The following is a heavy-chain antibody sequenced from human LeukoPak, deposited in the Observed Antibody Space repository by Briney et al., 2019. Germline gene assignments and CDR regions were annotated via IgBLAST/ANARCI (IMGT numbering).Heavy chain of an antibody. CDR3: AKTGSSGWYSF. J-gene: IGHJ4*02. CDR2: IKQDGSEK. Sequence: GGSLRLPCAASGLTFSNYWMDWVRQAPGKGLEWVANIKQDGSEKNYVDSVKGRFIISRDNAKNSLYLQMNSLRAEDTALYYCAKTGSSGWYSFWGQGTLVTVSS. D-gene: IGHD6-19*01. CDR1: GLTFSNYW. V-gene: IGHV3-7*03.